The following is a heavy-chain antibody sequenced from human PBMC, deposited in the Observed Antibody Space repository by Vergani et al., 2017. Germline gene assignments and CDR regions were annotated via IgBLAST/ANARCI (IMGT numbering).Heavy chain of an antibody. CDR2: IYSTWST. CDR3: ARMGGYDEGDAFRIGYFDS. Sequence: QVQLQESGPGLVKPSQTLSLTCSVPGDPISSGVYYWNWIRQHPGKGLEWIGYIYSTWSTHHNPSLRRRINMSVDTSKNQFSLKLNSVTAADTAMYYCARMGGYDEGDAFRIGYFDSWGPGILVTVSS. D-gene: IGHD3-22*01. CDR1: GDPISSGVYY. V-gene: IGHV4-31*03. J-gene: IGHJ4*02.